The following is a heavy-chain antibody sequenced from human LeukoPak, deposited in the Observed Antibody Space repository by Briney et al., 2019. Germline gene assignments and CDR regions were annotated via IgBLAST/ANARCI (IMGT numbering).Heavy chain of an antibody. CDR1: AGAFTIYT. J-gene: IGHJ4*02. D-gene: IGHD1-26*01. Sequence: VPSVNLSSTASAGAFTIYTISWGRDSPEPGLGWVGRIIPILGIANYAQTFQGRVTITADKSTSTAYMELSSLRSEDTAVYYCATGGKTGSPPFDYWGQGTLVTVSS. CDR2: IIPILGIA. CDR3: ATGGKTGSPPFDY. V-gene: IGHV1-69*02.